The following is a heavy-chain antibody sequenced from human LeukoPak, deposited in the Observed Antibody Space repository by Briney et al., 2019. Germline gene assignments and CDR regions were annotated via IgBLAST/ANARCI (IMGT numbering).Heavy chain of an antibody. D-gene: IGHD6-19*01. V-gene: IGHV4-38-2*02. CDR1: GYSINTGYY. CDR2: IYHSGST. Sequence: SETLSLTCTVFGYSINTGYYWGWIRQPPGKGLEWIGTIYHSGSTYLNPSLKSRITLSVDTPRNQFSLKLSSVTAADTAVYYCARGIAVAGKLSWFDPWGQGTLVTVSS. CDR3: ARGIAVAGKLSWFDP. J-gene: IGHJ5*02.